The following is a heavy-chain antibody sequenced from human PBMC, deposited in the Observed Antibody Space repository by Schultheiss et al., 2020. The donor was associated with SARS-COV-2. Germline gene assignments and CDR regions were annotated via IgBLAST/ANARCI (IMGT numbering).Heavy chain of an antibody. CDR2: IIPIFGTA. CDR3: AERASSGGYYYYGMDV. J-gene: IGHJ6*02. D-gene: IGHD6-19*01. V-gene: IGHV1-69*13. CDR1: GGTFSRYA. Sequence: SVKVSCKASGGTFSRYAISWVRQAPGQGLEWMGGIIPIFGTANYAQKFQGRVTITADESTSTAYMELSSLRSEDTAVYYCAERASSGGYYYYGMDVWGQGTTVTVSS.